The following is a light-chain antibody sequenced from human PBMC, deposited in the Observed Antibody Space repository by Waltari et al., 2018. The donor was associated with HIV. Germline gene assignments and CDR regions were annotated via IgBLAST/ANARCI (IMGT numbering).Light chain of an antibody. Sequence: QSALTQPTSASGSPGKSVTMSCTGPSSDIGGYNSVSWYQQHPDKVPKLIMTEVTKRPAGVPDRFSGSTSGNTASLPVSGRQAEDEAHYYCSSYAPTTKFFVLFGGGTTLTVL. CDR3: SSYAPTTKFFVL. J-gene: IGLJ2*01. CDR2: EVT. V-gene: IGLV2-8*01. CDR1: SSDIGGYNS.